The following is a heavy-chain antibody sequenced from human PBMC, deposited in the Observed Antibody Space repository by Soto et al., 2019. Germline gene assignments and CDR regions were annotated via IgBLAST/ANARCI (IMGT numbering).Heavy chain of an antibody. CDR1: GYTFTSYG. V-gene: IGHV1-3*01. D-gene: IGHD6-13*01. CDR3: VRRHVSATGIDWFDP. Sequence: ASVKVSCKASGYTFTSYGIHWVRQAPGQRLEWMGWINAANGDTKYSPKFQGRVTITRDTSASTAYMELSSLRSEDTAVYYCVRRHVSATGIDWFDPWGQGTLVTISS. J-gene: IGHJ5*02. CDR2: INAANGDT.